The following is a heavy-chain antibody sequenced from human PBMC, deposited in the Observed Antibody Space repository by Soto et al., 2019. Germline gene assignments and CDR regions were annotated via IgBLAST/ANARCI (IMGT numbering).Heavy chain of an antibody. V-gene: IGHV4-28*01. Sequence: QVQLQESGPGLVKPSDTLSLTCAVSGYSISSSNWWGWIRQPPGKGLEWIGYIYYSGTTYYNPSLRSRVTRSVETSKNQFSLKLTSVTAVDTAVYYCARREIQGPIDYWGQGTLVTVSS. CDR2: IYYSGTT. CDR1: GYSISSSNW. J-gene: IGHJ4*02. CDR3: ARREIQGPIDY. D-gene: IGHD1-26*01.